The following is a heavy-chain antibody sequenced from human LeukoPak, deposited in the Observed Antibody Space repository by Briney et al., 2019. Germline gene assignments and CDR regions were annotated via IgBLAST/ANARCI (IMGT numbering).Heavy chain of an antibody. CDR3: ARDKLGATYFDY. J-gene: IGHJ4*02. D-gene: IGHD1-26*01. V-gene: IGHV4-59*01. Sequence: PSETLSLTCTVSGGSISSYNWSWIRQPPGKGLEWIGYIYHSGSTNYNPSLKNRVTISVDTSKNRFSLKLSSVTAADTAVYYCARDKLGATYFDYWGQGTLVTVSS. CDR2: IYHSGST. CDR1: GGSISSYN.